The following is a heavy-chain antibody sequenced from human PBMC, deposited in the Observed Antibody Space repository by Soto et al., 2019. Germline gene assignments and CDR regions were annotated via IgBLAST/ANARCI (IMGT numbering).Heavy chain of an antibody. V-gene: IGHV3-48*03. CDR1: GFTFSSFE. J-gene: IGHJ6*02. Sequence: DVQLVESGGGLVQPGGSLRLSCAASGFTFSSFEMNWVRQAPGKGLEWLSYISSTGRTIHYADSVKGRFTISRDNVNNSLYLQINSLRAEDTAVYYCGRPPATVVSYFHGMDVWGQGTTVTVSS. D-gene: IGHD5-18*01. CDR2: ISSTGRTI. CDR3: GRPPATVVSYFHGMDV.